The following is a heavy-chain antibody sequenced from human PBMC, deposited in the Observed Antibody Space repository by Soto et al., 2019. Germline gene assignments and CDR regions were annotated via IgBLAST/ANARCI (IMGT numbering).Heavy chain of an antibody. J-gene: IGHJ6*02. CDR3: TTADSSPPEGYYYYGMDV. Sequence: PGGSLRRCGEGGGCTFGSYWRHWVRQAPGKGLVWVSRMYTDGSNSYYADSVRGRFTISRDNAKSTLYLQMNSLKTEDTAVYYCTTADSSPPEGYYYYGMDVWGQGTTVTVSS. V-gene: IGHV3-74*01. D-gene: IGHD6-19*01. CDR1: GCTFGSYW. CDR2: MYTDGSNS.